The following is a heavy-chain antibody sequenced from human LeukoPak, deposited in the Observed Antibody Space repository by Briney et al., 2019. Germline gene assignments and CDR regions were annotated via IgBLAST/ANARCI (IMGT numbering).Heavy chain of an antibody. D-gene: IGHD1-26*01. Sequence: PGGSLRLSCAASGFTFSNYGMHWLRQAPGKGLEWVAFIRFDDTSKFYADSVKGRFTIFRDNSKNMLSLQMNSLRVEDTAVYYCAKDLKVGATYYYYMDVWGKGTTVSVSS. CDR3: AKDLKVGATYYYYMDV. J-gene: IGHJ6*03. CDR1: GFTFSNYG. V-gene: IGHV3-30*02. CDR2: IRFDDTSK.